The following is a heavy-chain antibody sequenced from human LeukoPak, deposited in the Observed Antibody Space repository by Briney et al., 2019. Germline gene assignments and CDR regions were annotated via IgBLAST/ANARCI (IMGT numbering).Heavy chain of an antibody. CDR2: IYSGGST. V-gene: IGHV3-23*03. D-gene: IGHD2-2*01. Sequence: PGGSLRLSCAASGFTFSSYAMHWVRQAPGKGLEWVSVIYSGGSTYYADSVKGRFTISRDNSKNTLYLQMNSLRAEDTAVYYCAKDLVVVPAAHFAYWGQGTLVTVSS. CDR1: GFTFSSYA. J-gene: IGHJ4*02. CDR3: AKDLVVVPAAHFAY.